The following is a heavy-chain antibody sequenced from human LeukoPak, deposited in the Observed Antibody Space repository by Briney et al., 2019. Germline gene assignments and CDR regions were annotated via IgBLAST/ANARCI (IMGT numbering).Heavy chain of an antibody. V-gene: IGHV4-39*01. J-gene: IGHJ3*02. Sequence: ASETLSLTCTVSGGSISSSSYYWGWIRQPPGKGLEWIGSIYYSGSTYYNPSLKSRVTISVDTSKNQFSLKLSSVTAADTAVYYCARHRTTDHDAFDIWGQGTMVTVSS. CDR1: GGSISSSSYY. CDR2: IYYSGST. D-gene: IGHD4-11*01. CDR3: ARHRTTDHDAFDI.